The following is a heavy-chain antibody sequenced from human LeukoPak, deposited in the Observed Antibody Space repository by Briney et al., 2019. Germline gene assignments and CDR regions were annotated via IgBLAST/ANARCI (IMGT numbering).Heavy chain of an antibody. V-gene: IGHV3-7*01. CDR3: ARERASGSYEKAPPFDH. Sequence: GGSLRLSCAASGFTFSSYWMTWVRQAPGKGLEWVGNTKQDGSEKYYVDSVKGRCTISRDNAKNSLYLQMNSLRVEDTAVYYCARERASGSYEKAPPFDHWGQGTLVTVSS. J-gene: IGHJ4*02. CDR1: GFTFSSYW. D-gene: IGHD3-10*01. CDR2: TKQDGSEK.